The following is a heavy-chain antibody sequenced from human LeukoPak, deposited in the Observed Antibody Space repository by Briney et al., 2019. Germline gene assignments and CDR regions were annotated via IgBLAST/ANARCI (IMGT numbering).Heavy chain of an antibody. CDR1: GFTFSGYG. CDR3: AKDRNYYDSSGYYPGADY. V-gene: IGHV3-30*18. Sequence: GGSLRLSCAASGFTFSGYGMHWVRQAPGKGLEWVAVILYDGSNKYYADSVKGRFTISRDNSKNTLYLQMSSLRAEDTAVYYCAKDRNYYDSSGYYPGADYWGQGTLVTVSS. CDR2: ILYDGSNK. J-gene: IGHJ4*02. D-gene: IGHD3-22*01.